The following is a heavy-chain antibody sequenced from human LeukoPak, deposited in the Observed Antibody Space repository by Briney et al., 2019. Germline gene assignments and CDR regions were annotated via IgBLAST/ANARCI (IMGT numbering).Heavy chain of an antibody. CDR2: IIPIFGTA. Sequence: SVKVSCKASGGTFSSYAISWVRQAPGQGLEWMGGIIPIFGTANYAQKFQGRVTITTDESTSTAYMELSSLRSEDTAVYYCASGRSSSYYYYYMDVWAKGPRSPSP. J-gene: IGHJ6*03. D-gene: IGHD6-6*01. CDR1: GGTFSSYA. CDR3: ASGRSSSYYYYYMDV. V-gene: IGHV1-69*05.